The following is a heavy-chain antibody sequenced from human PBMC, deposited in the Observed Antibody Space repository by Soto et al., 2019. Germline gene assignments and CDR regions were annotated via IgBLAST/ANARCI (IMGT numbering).Heavy chain of an antibody. Sequence: ASVKVSCKAFGYTFTSYGFSWVRQVPGQGLEWLGWISAFNGDTHYSQTMKGRLTVTTDTATTSVHMELTSLTPADTAVYYCTREAGWQRMVPYDWGQGTLVTVSS. V-gene: IGHV1-18*01. D-gene: IGHD6-25*01. CDR3: TREAGWQRMVPYD. J-gene: IGHJ1*01. CDR1: GYTFTSYG. CDR2: ISAFNGDT.